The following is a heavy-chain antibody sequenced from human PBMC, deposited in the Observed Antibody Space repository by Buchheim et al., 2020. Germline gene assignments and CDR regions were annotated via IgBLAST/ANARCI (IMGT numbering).Heavy chain of an antibody. Sequence: QVQLQESGPGLVKPSGTLSLICAVSGGSISSSNWWSWVRQPPGKGLEWIGEIYHSGSNNYNPSLKSRATIPVDKSKKQISLKVRSLTAADTAVYYCASMGMANYYGMDVWGQGTT. V-gene: IGHV4-4*02. CDR2: IYHSGSN. CDR1: GGSISSSNW. J-gene: IGHJ6*02. CDR3: ASMGMANYYGMDV. D-gene: IGHD5-24*01.